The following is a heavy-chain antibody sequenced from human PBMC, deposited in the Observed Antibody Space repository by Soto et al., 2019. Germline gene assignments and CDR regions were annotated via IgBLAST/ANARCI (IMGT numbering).Heavy chain of an antibody. CDR2: ISSGSSYI. CDR1: GFTFSSYS. Sequence: GGSLRLSCAASGFTFSSYSMNWVRQAPGKGLEWVSSISSGSSYIYYADSVKGRFTISRDNAKNSLYLQMNSLRAEDTAVYYCARDRVAAAGTYWFDPWGQGTLVTVSS. J-gene: IGHJ5*02. D-gene: IGHD6-13*01. V-gene: IGHV3-21*01. CDR3: ARDRVAAAGTYWFDP.